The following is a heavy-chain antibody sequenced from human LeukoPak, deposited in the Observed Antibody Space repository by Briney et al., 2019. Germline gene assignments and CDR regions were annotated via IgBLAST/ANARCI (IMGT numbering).Heavy chain of an antibody. J-gene: IGHJ4*02. D-gene: IGHD3-16*01. CDR3: ARALGGDTDY. CDR2: IYTNGLS. CDR1: GAPIRSYY. Sequence: PSETLSLTCTVSGAPIRSYYWTWIRQTAGKGLEWIGRIYTNGLSNHNPSLKSRVSMSQDTSKNQISLKVTSVTAADTAVYYCARALGGDTDYWGQGILVTVSS. V-gene: IGHV4-4*07.